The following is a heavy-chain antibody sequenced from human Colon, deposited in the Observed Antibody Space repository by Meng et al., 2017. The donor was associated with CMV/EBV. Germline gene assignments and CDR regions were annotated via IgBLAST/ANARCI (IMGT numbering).Heavy chain of an antibody. V-gene: IGHV1-8*01. CDR1: GYTFTSYD. D-gene: IGHD5-24*01. Sequence: ASVKVSCKASGYTFTSYDINWVRQATGQGLEWMGWMNPNSGNTGYAQKFQGRVTMTRNTSISTAYMELSSLRVGDTAVYYCVRRADGPWDAFDIWGQGTVVTVSS. CDR3: VRRADGPWDAFDI. CDR2: MNPNSGNT. J-gene: IGHJ3*02.